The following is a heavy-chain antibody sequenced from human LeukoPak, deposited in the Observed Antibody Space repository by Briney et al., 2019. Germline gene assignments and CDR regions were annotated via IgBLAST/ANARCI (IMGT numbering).Heavy chain of an antibody. D-gene: IGHD1-1*01. J-gene: IGHJ4*02. CDR3: TKGGTVGFDS. CDR1: GFTFNTYW. Sequence: GGSLRLSCAASGFTFNTYWMHWVRQSPGKGLVWVSRINSDGSSTTYADSVKGRFTISRDNAKNTVYLQMNSLRDGDTAVYYCTKGGTVGFDSWGQGTVVTVSS. V-gene: IGHV3-74*01. CDR2: INSDGSST.